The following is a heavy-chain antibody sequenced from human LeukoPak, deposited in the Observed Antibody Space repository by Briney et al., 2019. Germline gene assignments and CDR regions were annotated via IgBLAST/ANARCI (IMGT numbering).Heavy chain of an antibody. D-gene: IGHD3-10*02. V-gene: IGHV6-1*01. CDR2: TYYRSKWYN. J-gene: IGHJ4*02. CDR1: GDSVSSNSAA. CDR3: TRTGMFADS. Sequence: SQTLSLTSAISGDSVSSNSAAWNWIRQSPSRGLEWLGRTYYRSKWYNDYAVSVKSRITINPDTSRNQFSLQLESVTPDDTAMYYCTRTGMFADSWGQGTLVTFSS.